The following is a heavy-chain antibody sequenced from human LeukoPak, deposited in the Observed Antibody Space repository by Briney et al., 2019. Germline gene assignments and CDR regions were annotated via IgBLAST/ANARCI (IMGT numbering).Heavy chain of an antibody. D-gene: IGHD6-6*01. CDR1: GGSFSGYY. V-gene: IGHV4-34*01. CDR2: INHSGST. J-gene: IGHJ5*02. CDR3: ARGVRGIAARRNNWFDP. Sequence: KPSETLSLTCAVYGGSFSGYYWSWIRQPPGKELEWIGEINHSGSTNYNPSLKSRVTISVDTSKNQFSLKLSSVTAADTAVYYCARGVRGIAARRNNWFDPWGQGTLVTVSS.